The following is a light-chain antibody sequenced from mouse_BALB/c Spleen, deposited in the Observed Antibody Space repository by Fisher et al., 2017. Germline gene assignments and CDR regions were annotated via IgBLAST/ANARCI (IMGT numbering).Light chain of an antibody. CDR1: SSVSSSY. CDR2: STS. Sequence: IVITQSPAIMSASPGEKVTLTCSASSSVSSSYLYWYQQKPGSSPKLWIYSTSNLASEVPARFSGSGSGTSYSLTISSMEAEDAASYFCHQWSSYPLTFGAGTKLELK. V-gene: IGKV4-79*01. CDR3: HQWSSYPLT. J-gene: IGKJ5*01.